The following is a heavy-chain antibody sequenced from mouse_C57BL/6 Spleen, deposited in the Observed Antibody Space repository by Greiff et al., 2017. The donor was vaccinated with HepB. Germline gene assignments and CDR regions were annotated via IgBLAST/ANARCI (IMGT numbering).Heavy chain of an antibody. Sequence: EVQLQESGGGLVKPGGSLKLSCAASGFTFSSYAMSWVRQTPEKRLEWVATISDGGSYTYYPDNVKGRFTISRDNAKNNLYLQMSHLKSEDTAMYYCARDRGDYGEFNYAMDYWGQGTSVTVSS. D-gene: IGHD1-1*01. V-gene: IGHV5-4*01. CDR1: GFTFSSYA. J-gene: IGHJ4*01. CDR2: ISDGGSYT. CDR3: ARDRGDYGEFNYAMDY.